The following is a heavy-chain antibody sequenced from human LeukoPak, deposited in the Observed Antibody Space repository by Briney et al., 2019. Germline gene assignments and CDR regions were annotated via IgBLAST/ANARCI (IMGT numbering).Heavy chain of an antibody. V-gene: IGHV3-66*01. CDR1: GFTVSSNY. D-gene: IGHD3-16*02. CDR3: AKERSRTNDYVWGSYRYDPGIDY. CDR2: IYSGGST. J-gene: IGHJ4*02. Sequence: PGGSLRLSCAASGFTVSSNYMSWVRQAPGKGLEWVSVIYSGGSTYYADSVKGRFTISRDNSKNTLYLQMNSLRAEDTAVYYCAKERSRTNDYVWGSYRYDPGIDYWGQGTLVTVSS.